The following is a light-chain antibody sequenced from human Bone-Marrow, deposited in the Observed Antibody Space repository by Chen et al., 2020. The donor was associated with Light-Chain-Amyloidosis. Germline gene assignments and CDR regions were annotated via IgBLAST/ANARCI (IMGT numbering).Light chain of an antibody. CDR2: RNN. V-gene: IGLV1-47*01. CDR1: SSNIGIND. J-gene: IGLJ1*01. Sequence: QSVLTQPPSASGTPGQRVTISCSGASSNIGINDVYWYQHFPGAAPNPLIHRNNQRPSGVPDRFSASKSGTSAFLAISGLRSEDEADYYCAAWDGSLSGYVFGTGTKVIVL. CDR3: AAWDGSLSGYV.